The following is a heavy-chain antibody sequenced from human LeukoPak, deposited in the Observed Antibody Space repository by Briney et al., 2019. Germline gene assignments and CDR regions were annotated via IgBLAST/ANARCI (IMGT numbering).Heavy chain of an antibody. D-gene: IGHD2/OR15-2a*01. V-gene: IGHV1-2*02. CDR1: GYTFTDYY. Sequence: ASVKVSCKASGYTFTDYYIHWVRQAPGQGLEWMGWLNPNNGGPIYAQKFQDRVTMTRDTSINTAYMEVCRLTFDDTAVYYCARFLIGTKYYFDYWGQGTLVTVSS. CDR3: ARFLIGTKYYFDY. J-gene: IGHJ4*02. CDR2: LNPNNGGP.